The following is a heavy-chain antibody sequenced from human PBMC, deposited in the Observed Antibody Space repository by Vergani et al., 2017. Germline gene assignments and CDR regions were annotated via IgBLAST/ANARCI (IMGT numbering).Heavy chain of an antibody. V-gene: IGHV4-61*02. CDR3: ARDSWTSELRGVYWFDT. Sequence: QVQLHESGPGLVKPSQTLSLSCTVSGGSITSGSFYWSWIRQPAGKGLEWIGRSHSSWTTNYNPSLKSRVTLSMDTSKNQLSLRMTSVTAAVTAVYYCARDSWTSELRGVYWFDTWGQGTLVSVSS. J-gene: IGHJ5*02. CDR1: GGSITSGSFY. CDR2: SHSSWTT. D-gene: IGHD3-10*01.